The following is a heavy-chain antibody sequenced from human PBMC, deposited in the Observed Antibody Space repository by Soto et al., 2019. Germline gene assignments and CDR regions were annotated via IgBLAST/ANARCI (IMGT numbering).Heavy chain of an antibody. CDR1: GGSISSSSYY. CDR2: IYYSGST. Sequence: PSETLSLTCTVSGGSISSSSYYWGWIRQPPGKGLEWIGSIYYSGSTYYNPSLKSRVTISVDTSKNQFSLKLSSVTAADTAVYYCARQVSYDSVTYYDYWGQGTLVTVSS. V-gene: IGHV4-39*01. D-gene: IGHD3-22*01. CDR3: ARQVSYDSVTYYDY. J-gene: IGHJ4*02.